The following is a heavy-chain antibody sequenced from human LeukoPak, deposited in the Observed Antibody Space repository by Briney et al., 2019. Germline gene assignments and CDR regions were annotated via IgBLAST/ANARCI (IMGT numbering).Heavy chain of an antibody. J-gene: IGHJ4*02. V-gene: IGHV3-53*01. CDR1: GFTVSSNY. CDR2: IYSGGST. D-gene: IGHD1-26*01. Sequence: GRSLRLSCAASGFTVSSNYMSWVRQAPGKGLEWVSVIYSGGSTYYADSVKGRFTISRDNSKNTLYLQMNSLRAEDTAVYYCARGVGSGSRLRAGDYWGQGTLVTVSS. CDR3: ARGVGSGSRLRAGDY.